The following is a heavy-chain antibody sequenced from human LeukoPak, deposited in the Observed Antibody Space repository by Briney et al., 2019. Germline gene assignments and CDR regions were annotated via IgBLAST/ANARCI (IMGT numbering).Heavy chain of an antibody. CDR2: IYYSGST. V-gene: IGHV4-61*05. J-gene: IGHJ4*02. Sequence: SETLSLTCTVSGDSISTSNSYWGWIRQPPGKGLEWIGYIYYSGSTKYNPSLKSRVTISVDTSKKQFSLKLSSVTAADTAVYYCARSKDILTGYCFDYWGQGTLVTVSS. CDR3: ARSKDILTGYCFDY. D-gene: IGHD3-9*01. CDR1: GDSISTSNSY.